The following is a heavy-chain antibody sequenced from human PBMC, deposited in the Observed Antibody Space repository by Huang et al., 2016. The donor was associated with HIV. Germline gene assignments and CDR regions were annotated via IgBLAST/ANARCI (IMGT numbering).Heavy chain of an antibody. V-gene: IGHV1-69*01. CDR1: GGTFSSYA. Sequence: QVQLVQSGAEVKKPGSSVKVSCKASGGTFSSYAISWVRQAPGQGLEWLGGIIPIFCTANYAQKFQGGVTITADESTSTAYMELSSLGSEDTAVYYCARVESRRYYDSSGYYYWGQGTLVTVSS. CDR2: IIPIFCTA. CDR3: ARVESRRYYDSSGYYY. D-gene: IGHD3-22*01. J-gene: IGHJ4*02.